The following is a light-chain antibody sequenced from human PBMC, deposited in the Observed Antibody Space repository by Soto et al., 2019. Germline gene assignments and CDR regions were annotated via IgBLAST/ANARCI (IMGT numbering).Light chain of an antibody. CDR2: DVS. CDR1: SSDVGGYNY. J-gene: IGLJ1*01. V-gene: IGLV2-14*03. Sequence: QSVLTQPASVSGSPGQSITISCTGTSSDVGGYNYVSWYQHHPGKVPKLMIYDVSYRPSGVSDRFSGSKSGNTASLTISGLQAEDEADYYCNSYTSSSTHVFGTGTKVTVL. CDR3: NSYTSSSTHV.